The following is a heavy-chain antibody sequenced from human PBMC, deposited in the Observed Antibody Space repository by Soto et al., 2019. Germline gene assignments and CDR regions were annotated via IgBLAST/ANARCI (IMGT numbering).Heavy chain of an antibody. V-gene: IGHV1-69*02. CDR2: IIPILGVT. CDR1: GGTFSSNT. D-gene: IGHD1-26*01. J-gene: IGHJ4*02. Sequence: QVQLVQSGAEVKKPGSSVKVSCKPSGGTFSSNTISWVRQAPGQGPEWMGRIIPILGVTTYAPQFQDRVIMTADTSTNTAHMELRSLRSSDTAVYYCARSSPPGGRSGPFDFWGQGTLVIVSS. CDR3: ARSSPPGGRSGPFDF.